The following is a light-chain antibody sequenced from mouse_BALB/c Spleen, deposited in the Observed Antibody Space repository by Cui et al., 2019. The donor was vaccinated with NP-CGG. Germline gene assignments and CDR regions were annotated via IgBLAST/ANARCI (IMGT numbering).Light chain of an antibody. CDR2: GTN. Sequence: HAVVTEESTLTTSPGETVTVTCRSSTGAVTTSNYANWVQEKPDHLFTGLIGGTNNRAPGVPARFSGSLIGDKAALTITGAQTEDEAIYFCALWYSNHWGFGGGTKLTVL. CDR3: ALWYSNHWG. J-gene: IGLJ1*01. CDR1: TGAVTTSNY. V-gene: IGLV1*01.